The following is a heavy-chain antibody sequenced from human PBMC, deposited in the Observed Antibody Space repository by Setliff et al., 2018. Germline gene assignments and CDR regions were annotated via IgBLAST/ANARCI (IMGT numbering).Heavy chain of an antibody. CDR3: ARKGISALSGAFDM. V-gene: IGHV4-4*07. D-gene: IGHD1-26*01. Sequence: PQKGLEWIGRIYTSGSTNYNPSLKSRVTMSVDTSKNQFSLKLSSVTAADTAVYYCARKGISALSGAFDMWGQGTMVTVSS. J-gene: IGHJ3*02. CDR2: IYTSGST.